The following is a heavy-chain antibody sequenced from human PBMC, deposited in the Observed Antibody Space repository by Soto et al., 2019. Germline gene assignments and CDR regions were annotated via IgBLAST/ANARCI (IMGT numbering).Heavy chain of an antibody. V-gene: IGHV3-23*01. Sequence: GGSLRLSCAASGFTFSTYAMNWVRQAPGKGLEWVSLIISSGGSTYYADSVKGRFTISRDNSKNTLYLQMTSLRADDTAVYYCAKAEGSSYGTEYSQHWGQGTLVTVSS. CDR3: AKAEGSSYGTEYSQH. CDR1: GFTFSTYA. D-gene: IGHD6-13*01. J-gene: IGHJ1*01. CDR2: IISSGGST.